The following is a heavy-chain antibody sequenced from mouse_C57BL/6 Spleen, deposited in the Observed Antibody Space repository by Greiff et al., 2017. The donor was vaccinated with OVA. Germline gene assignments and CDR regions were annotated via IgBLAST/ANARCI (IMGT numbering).Heavy chain of an antibody. CDR3: ARSYDYDVFAY. Sequence: QVQLQQSGAELVRPGPSVKVSCKASGYAFTNYLIEWVKQRPGQGLEWIGVIKPGSGGTNYNEKFKGKATLTADKSSSTAYMQLSSLTSEDSAVYFCARSYDYDVFAYWGQGTLVTVSA. V-gene: IGHV1-54*01. CDR1: GYAFTNYL. J-gene: IGHJ3*01. D-gene: IGHD2-4*01. CDR2: IKPGSGGT.